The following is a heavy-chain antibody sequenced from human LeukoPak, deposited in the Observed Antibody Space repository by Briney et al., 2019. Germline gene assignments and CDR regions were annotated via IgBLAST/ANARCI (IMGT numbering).Heavy chain of an antibody. V-gene: IGHV3-30*02. Sequence: GGSLRLSCAASGFTFSSYGMHWVRQAPGKGLEWVAFIRYDGNNKYYADSVKGRFTISRDNSKNTLYLQMNSLRAEDTAVYYCAKDTYCSGGSCSSGPFDYWGQGTRVTVSS. J-gene: IGHJ4*02. D-gene: IGHD2-15*01. CDR3: AKDTYCSGGSCSSGPFDY. CDR2: IRYDGNNK. CDR1: GFTFSSYG.